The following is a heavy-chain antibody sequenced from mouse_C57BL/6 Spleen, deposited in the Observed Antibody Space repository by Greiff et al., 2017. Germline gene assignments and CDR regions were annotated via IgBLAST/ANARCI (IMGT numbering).Heavy chain of an antibody. CDR1: GYTFTSYW. CDR3: ARSSSPYYFDY. Sequence: VQLQQSGTELVKPGASVKMSCKASGYTFTSYWMNWVKQRPGQGLEWIGKIYPSDGGTNYNEKFKGKATLTVDKSSSTAYMQLSSLTSEDSAVYYCARSSSPYYFDYWGQGTTLTVSA. V-gene: IGHV1-53*01. J-gene: IGHJ2*01. CDR2: IYPSDGGT.